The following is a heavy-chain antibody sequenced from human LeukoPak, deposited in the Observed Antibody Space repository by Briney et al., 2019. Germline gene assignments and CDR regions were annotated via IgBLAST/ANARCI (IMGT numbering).Heavy chain of an antibody. CDR1: GLTFSSYT. V-gene: IGHV3-21*04. CDR3: ARDDYGAGSWNDY. J-gene: IGHJ4*02. CDR2: ITSSSSYI. Sequence: GGSLRLSCAASGLTFSSYTMNWVRQAPGKGPEWVSSITSSSSYIYYADSVKGRFTISRDNAKNSLYLQMNSLRAEDTALYYCARDDYGAGSWNDYWGQGTLVTVSS. D-gene: IGHD3-10*01.